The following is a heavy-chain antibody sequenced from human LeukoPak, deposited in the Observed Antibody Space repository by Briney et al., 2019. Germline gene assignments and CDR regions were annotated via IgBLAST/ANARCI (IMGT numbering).Heavy chain of an antibody. CDR1: GGTFSSYA. Sequence: ASVKVSCKASGGTFSSYAISWVRQAPGQGLEWMGWISAYNGNTNYAQKLQGRVTMTTDTSTSTAYMELRSLRSDDTAVYYCARVGPLRYFDWLLSSYYYYYMDVWGKGTTVTVSS. CDR3: ARVGPLRYFDWLLSSYYYYYMDV. D-gene: IGHD3-9*01. CDR2: ISAYNGNT. V-gene: IGHV1-18*01. J-gene: IGHJ6*03.